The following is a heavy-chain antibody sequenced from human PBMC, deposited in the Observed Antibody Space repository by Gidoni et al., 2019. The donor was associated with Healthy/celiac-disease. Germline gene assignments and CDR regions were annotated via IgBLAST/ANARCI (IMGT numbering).Heavy chain of an antibody. J-gene: IGHJ4*02. D-gene: IGHD6-19*01. CDR2: ISYDGSNK. CDR3: ARDRYIAVAGNDY. CDR1: GFTFSSYA. V-gene: IGHV3-30-3*01. Sequence: QVQLVESGGGVVQPGRSLRLSCAASGFTFSSYAMHWVRQAPGKGLEWVAVISYDGSNKYYADSVKGRFTISRDNSKNTLYLQMNSLRAEDTAVYYCARDRYIAVAGNDYWGQGTLVTVSS.